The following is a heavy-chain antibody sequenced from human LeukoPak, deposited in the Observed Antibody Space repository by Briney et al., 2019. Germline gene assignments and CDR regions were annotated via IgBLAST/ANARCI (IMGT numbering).Heavy chain of an antibody. V-gene: IGHV3-66*01. J-gene: IGHJ4*02. Sequence: TGGSLRLSCAASGFTVSSNYMNWVRQAPGKGLEWVSVIYSGGSTYYTDSVKGRFTISRDNSKNTVYLQMNSLRAEDTAVYYCAGDKTAMADPFDYWGQGTLVTVSS. D-gene: IGHD6-19*01. CDR2: IYSGGST. CDR3: AGDKTAMADPFDY. CDR1: GFTVSSNY.